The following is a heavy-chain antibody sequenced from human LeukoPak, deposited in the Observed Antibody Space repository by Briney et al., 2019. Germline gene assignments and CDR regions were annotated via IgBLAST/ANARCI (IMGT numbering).Heavy chain of an antibody. V-gene: IGHV3-30*04. CDR1: GFTFSSYA. J-gene: IGHJ6*04. D-gene: IGHD6-13*01. CDR2: ISYDGSNK. CDR3: ARDGNSAIAAAGSPPDYYYYGMDV. Sequence: GGSLRLSCEASGFTFSSYAMHWVRQAPGKGLEWVAVISYDGSNKYYADSVKGRFTIPRDNSKNTLYLQMNSLRAEDTAVYYCARDGNSAIAAAGSPPDYYYYGMDVWGKGTTVAVSS.